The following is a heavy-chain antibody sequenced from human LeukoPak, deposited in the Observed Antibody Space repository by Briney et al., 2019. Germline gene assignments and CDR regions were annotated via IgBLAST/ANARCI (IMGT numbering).Heavy chain of an antibody. V-gene: IGHV4-61*02. CDR3: ARETYYYDSSGGSQGYYFDY. Sequence: SETLSLTCTVSGGSISSGSYYWSWIRQPAGKGLEWIGRIYTSGSTNYNPSLKSRVTISVDTSKNQFSLKLSSVTAADTAVYYCARETYYYDSSGGSQGYYFDYWGQGTLVTVSS. CDR1: GGSISSGSYY. D-gene: IGHD3-22*01. CDR2: IYTSGST. J-gene: IGHJ4*02.